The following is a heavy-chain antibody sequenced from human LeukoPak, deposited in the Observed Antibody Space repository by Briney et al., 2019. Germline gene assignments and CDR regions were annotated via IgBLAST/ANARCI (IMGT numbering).Heavy chain of an antibody. Sequence: GGSLRLSCTASGSIFNDYEMNWVRQAPGKGLEWVSYISSSGSTIYYADSVKGRFTISRDNAKNSLYLQMNSLRAEDTAVYYCAELGITMIGGVWGKGTTVTISS. CDR3: AELGITMIGGV. J-gene: IGHJ6*04. V-gene: IGHV3-48*03. CDR2: ISSSGSTI. CDR1: GSIFNDYE. D-gene: IGHD3-10*02.